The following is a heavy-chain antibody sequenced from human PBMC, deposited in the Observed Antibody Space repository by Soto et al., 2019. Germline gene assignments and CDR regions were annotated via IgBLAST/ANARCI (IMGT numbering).Heavy chain of an antibody. Sequence: PGGSLRLSCAASGFSVSSKYMSWVRQAPGKGLEWVSVIYSTGTTYHAGSVKGRFTISRDISKNTLCLQMNSLRAEDTAVYFCARDRTDTDSYYFDYWGQGTLVTVSS. V-gene: IGHV3-53*01. CDR2: IYSTGTT. CDR3: ARDRTDTDSYYFDY. CDR1: GFSVSSKY. D-gene: IGHD2-21*02. J-gene: IGHJ4*02.